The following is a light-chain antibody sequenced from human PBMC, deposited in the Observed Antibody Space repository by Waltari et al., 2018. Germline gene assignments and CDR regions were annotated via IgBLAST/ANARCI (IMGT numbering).Light chain of an antibody. Sequence: QSALTQPLSVSGSPGQSVAISCTGTSNDIGGYKFVSWYQQRPGKAPKLILYDITERPSGVPDRFSGSKSGNTASLTISGLQSEDEADYYCCSYAGSFTWVFAGGTKLTVL. J-gene: IGLJ3*02. CDR2: DIT. CDR1: SNDIGGYKF. CDR3: CSYAGSFTWV. V-gene: IGLV2-11*01.